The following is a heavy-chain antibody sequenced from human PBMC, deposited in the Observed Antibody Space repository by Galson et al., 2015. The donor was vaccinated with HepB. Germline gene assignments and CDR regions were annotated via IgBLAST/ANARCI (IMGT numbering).Heavy chain of an antibody. CDR3: ARPGIAAAGPRGDFDY. J-gene: IGHJ4*02. Sequence: SLRLSCAASGFTVSSNYMSWVRQAPGKGLEWVSVIYSGGSTYYADSVKGRFTISRDNSKNTLYLQMNSLRAEDTAVYYCARPGIAAAGPRGDFDYWGQGTLVTVSS. V-gene: IGHV3-66*02. D-gene: IGHD6-13*01. CDR2: IYSGGST. CDR1: GFTVSSNY.